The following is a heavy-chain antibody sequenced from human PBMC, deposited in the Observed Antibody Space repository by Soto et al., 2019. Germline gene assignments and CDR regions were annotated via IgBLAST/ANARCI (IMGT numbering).Heavy chain of an antibody. CDR1: GFTFSSYS. V-gene: IGHV3-21*01. CDR2: ISSSSSYI. CDR3: ARDRYYDSSGYRLLGY. Sequence: PGGSLRLSCAASGFTFSSYSMNWVRQAPGKGLEWVSSISSSSSYIYYADSVKGRFTISRDNAKNSLYLQMNSLRAEDTAVYYCARDRYYDSSGYRLLGYWGQGTLVTVSS. J-gene: IGHJ4*02. D-gene: IGHD3-22*01.